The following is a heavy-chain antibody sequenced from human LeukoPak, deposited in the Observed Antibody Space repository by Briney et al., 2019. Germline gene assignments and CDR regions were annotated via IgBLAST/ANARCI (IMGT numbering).Heavy chain of an antibody. D-gene: IGHD2-21*02. Sequence: ASVKVSCKASGYTFFDFGISWVRQAPGQGLEWMGWIYTYKGNTNYAQKFQGRFTMTIDTSTRTAYMVLRSLRSDDTAIYYCVRDQRVGVTAFYRPFDPWGQGTSVTVSS. J-gene: IGHJ5*02. V-gene: IGHV1-18*01. CDR2: IYTYKGNT. CDR3: VRDQRVGVTAFYRPFDP. CDR1: GYTFFDFG.